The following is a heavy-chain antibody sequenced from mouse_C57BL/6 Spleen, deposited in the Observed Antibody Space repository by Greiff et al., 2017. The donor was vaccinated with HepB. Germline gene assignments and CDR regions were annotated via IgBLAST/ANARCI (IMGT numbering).Heavy chain of an antibody. CDR1: GFSLTSYG. Sequence: VQLQQSGPGLVQPSQRLSITCTVSGFSLTSYGVHWVRQSPGKGLEWLGVIWRGGSTDYNAAFMSRLSITKDNSKSQVFFKMNSLQADDTAIYYCAKIGDGNHYYAMDYWGQGTSVTVSS. CDR3: AKIGDGNHYYAMDY. J-gene: IGHJ4*01. CDR2: IWRGGST. V-gene: IGHV2-5*01. D-gene: IGHD2-1*01.